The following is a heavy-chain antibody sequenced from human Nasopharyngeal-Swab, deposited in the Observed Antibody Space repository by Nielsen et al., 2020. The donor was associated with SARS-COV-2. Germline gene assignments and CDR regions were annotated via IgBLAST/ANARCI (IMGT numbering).Heavy chain of an antibody. CDR1: GFTFSSYA. J-gene: IGHJ4*02. V-gene: IGHV3-30-3*01. CDR2: ISYDGSNK. Sequence: GGSLRLSCAASGFTFSSYAMHWVRQAPGKGLEWVAVISYDGSNKYYADSVKGRFTISRDNSKNTLYLQMNSLRAEDTAAYYCARELMIHSGWYPFDYWGQGTLVTVSS. D-gene: IGHD6-19*01. CDR3: ARELMIHSGWYPFDY.